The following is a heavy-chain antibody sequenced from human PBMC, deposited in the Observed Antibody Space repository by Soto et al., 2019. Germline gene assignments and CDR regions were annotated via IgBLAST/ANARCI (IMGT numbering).Heavy chain of an antibody. CDR1: GFSFSTYW. CDR3: ARAGSYRFDY. Sequence: GGSMRLSCTPSGFSFSTYWMHWVRQAPGEGLAWVSRINMDGTTINYADSVKGRFTISRDNAKSTLYLQMNSLRDDDTAVYYCARAGSYRFDYWGLGTLVTVSS. D-gene: IGHD3-16*02. CDR2: INMDGTTI. V-gene: IGHV3-74*01. J-gene: IGHJ4*02.